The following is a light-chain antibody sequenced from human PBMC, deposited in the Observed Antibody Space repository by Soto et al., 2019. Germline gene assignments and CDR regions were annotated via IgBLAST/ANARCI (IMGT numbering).Light chain of an antibody. CDR2: DVS. CDR1: SSDVGGYNY. Sequence: QSALTQPASVSGSPGQSITISCTGTSSDVGGYNYVSWYQQHPGKAPKLMIYDVSNRSSGVSNRFSGSKSGNTASLTISGLQAEDEADYYCSSYTSSSAYVFGTGTKLTVL. CDR3: SSYTSSSAYV. V-gene: IGLV2-14*01. J-gene: IGLJ1*01.